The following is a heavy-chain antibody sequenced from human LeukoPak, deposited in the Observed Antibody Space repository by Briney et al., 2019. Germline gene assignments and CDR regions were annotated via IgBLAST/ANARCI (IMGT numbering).Heavy chain of an antibody. CDR1: GGSISSYY. V-gene: IGHV4-59*01. CDR2: IYYSGST. J-gene: IGHJ4*02. D-gene: IGHD3-3*01. Sequence: SETLSLTCTVSGGSISSYYWSWIRQPPGKGLEWIGYIYYSGSTNYNPSLKSRVTISVDTSKNQFSLKLCSVTAADTAVYYCARESRSYGRSGFDYWGQGTLVTVSS. CDR3: ARESRSYGRSGFDY.